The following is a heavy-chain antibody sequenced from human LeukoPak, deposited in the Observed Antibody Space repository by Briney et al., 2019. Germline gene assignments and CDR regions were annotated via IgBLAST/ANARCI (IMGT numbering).Heavy chain of an antibody. V-gene: IGHV4-59*12. CDR3: PLNL. J-gene: IGHJ6*01. D-gene: IGHD1-14*01. CDR1: GSSMNLYS. CDR2: MYYSGTT. Sequence: PSETLSLTCSVSGSSMNLYSWNWIRQSPGKGLEWIAYMYYSGTTNYNPSLENRAAISLDLSRHQFSLRLNSVTAADTAVYLRPLNLWGPGTTVIVSS.